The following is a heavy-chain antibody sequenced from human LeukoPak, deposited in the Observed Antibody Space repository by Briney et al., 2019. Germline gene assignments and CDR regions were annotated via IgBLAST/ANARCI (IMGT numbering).Heavy chain of an antibody. D-gene: IGHD2-8*01. Sequence: PSGTLSLTCGVSGGSITSTNWWSWLRQPPGQGLEWIGEVSLSGLTNYNPSPSSRVIMALDTSKNHLSLHLTSVTAADTAVYYCSRENGAFSPFGYWGQGYLVTVLS. V-gene: IGHV4-4*02. CDR3: SRENGAFSPFGY. CDR2: VSLSGLT. J-gene: IGHJ4*02. CDR1: GGSITSTNW.